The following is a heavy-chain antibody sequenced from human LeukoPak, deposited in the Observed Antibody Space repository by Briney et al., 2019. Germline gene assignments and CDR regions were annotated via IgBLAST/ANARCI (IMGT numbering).Heavy chain of an antibody. D-gene: IGHD2-15*01. CDR1: GFTVSSNY. J-gene: IGHJ6*03. Sequence: GGSLRHSCAASGFTVSSNYMSWVRQAPGRGLEWVSVIYRGGTTYYADSAKGRFTISRDNSKNTLYLQMTSRRGEDTAVYFCARGAGAATAGYHYYYMDVWGKGTTVTVSS. CDR2: IYRGGTT. V-gene: IGHV3-53*01. CDR3: ARGAGAATAGYHYYYMDV.